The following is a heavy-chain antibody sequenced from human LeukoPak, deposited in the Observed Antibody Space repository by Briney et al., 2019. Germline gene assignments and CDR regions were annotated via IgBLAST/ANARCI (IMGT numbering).Heavy chain of an antibody. D-gene: IGHD3-16*02. CDR2: INHSGST. CDR1: GGSFSGYY. CDR3: ARVPSYDYVWGSYRWGAFDI. V-gene: IGHV4-34*01. J-gene: IGHJ3*02. Sequence: SETLSLTCAVYGGSFSGYYWSWIRQPPGKGLEWIGEINHSGSTNYNPSLKSRVTISVDTSKNQFSLKLSSVVAADTAVYYCARVPSYDYVWGSYRWGAFDIWGQGTMVTVSS.